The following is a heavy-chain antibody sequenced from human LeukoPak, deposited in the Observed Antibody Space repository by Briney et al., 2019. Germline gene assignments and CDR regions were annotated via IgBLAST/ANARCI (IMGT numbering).Heavy chain of an antibody. V-gene: IGHV3-74*01. CDR1: GFAFSSNW. J-gene: IGHJ4*02. CDR2: INSGGSGT. D-gene: IGHD7-27*01. Sequence: GSLRLSCAASGFAFSSNWMHWVRQTPGKGLVWVSRINSGGSGTSYAASVEGRFTISRDNAKNTLYLQMNSLRVEDTAVYYCATSLGPLTEYWGQGTLVTVSS. CDR3: ATSLGPLTEY.